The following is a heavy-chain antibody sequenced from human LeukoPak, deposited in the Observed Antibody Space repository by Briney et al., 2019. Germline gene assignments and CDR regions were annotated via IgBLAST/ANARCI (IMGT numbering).Heavy chain of an antibody. D-gene: IGHD6-19*01. V-gene: IGHV3-15*01. J-gene: IGHJ4*02. CDR2: IKSKTDGGTT. Sequence: GGSLRLSCAASGFTFSNAWMSWVRQAPGRGLEWVGRIKSKTDGGTTDYAAPAKGRFTISRDDSKNTLYLQMNSLKTEDTAVYYCTTEIAVAATFDYWGQGTLVTVSS. CDR1: GFTFSNAW. CDR3: TTEIAVAATFDY.